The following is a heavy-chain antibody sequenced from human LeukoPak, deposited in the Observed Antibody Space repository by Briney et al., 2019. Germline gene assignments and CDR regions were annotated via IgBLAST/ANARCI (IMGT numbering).Heavy chain of an antibody. Sequence: PSETLSLTCTVFSGSISTYYWSWLRQPPGKGLECIGYIYYSGSTNFNPSLKSRVIISVDMSKNQFSLKLSSVTAADTAVYYCARGVGTIFGVLYYMDVWGNGTTVTVSS. V-gene: IGHV4-59*01. D-gene: IGHD3-3*01. CDR1: SGSISTYY. CDR2: IYYSGST. CDR3: ARGVGTIFGVLYYMDV. J-gene: IGHJ6*03.